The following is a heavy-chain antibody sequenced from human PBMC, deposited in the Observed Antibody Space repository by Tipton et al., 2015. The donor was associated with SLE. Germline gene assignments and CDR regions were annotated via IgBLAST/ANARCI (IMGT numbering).Heavy chain of an antibody. J-gene: IGHJ6*03. Sequence: TLSLTCAVYGGSFSDYYWSWIRQTPGEGLEWIGEINHTGGTNYNPSLESRVTMSVDTSKNQFSLKLSSVTAADTAVYYCARGGLGVSYYYYMDVWGKGTTVTVSS. CDR2: INHTGGT. CDR1: GGSFSDYY. V-gene: IGHV4-34*01. D-gene: IGHD1-26*01. CDR3: ARGGLGVSYYYYMDV.